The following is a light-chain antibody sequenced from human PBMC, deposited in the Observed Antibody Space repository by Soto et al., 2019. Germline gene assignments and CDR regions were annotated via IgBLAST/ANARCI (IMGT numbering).Light chain of an antibody. V-gene: IGLV2-14*01. J-gene: IGLJ1*01. Sequence: ALTQPASVSGSPGQSITISCSGTSSDIGAYNYVSWYQQHPGKAPKVLIYEVNNRPSGVSDRFSGSKSDNTASLTISGLQAEDEADYYCSSFTITYTRVFGTGTKVTVL. CDR3: SSFTITYTRV. CDR1: SSDIGAYNY. CDR2: EVN.